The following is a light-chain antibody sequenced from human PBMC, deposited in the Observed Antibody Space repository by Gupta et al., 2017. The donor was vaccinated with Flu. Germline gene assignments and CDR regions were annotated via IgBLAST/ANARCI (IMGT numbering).Light chain of an antibody. V-gene: IGLV1-44*01. Sequence: QSVLTQPPSASGTPGQRVTISCSGSSSNIGSNAVNWYQQVPGTAPKLLIYHNNQRPSGVPDRFSGSKSGTSASLAISGLQSEDEADYYWASWDDSLNGPVFGGGTKLTGL. CDR1: SSNIGSNA. CDR2: HNN. J-gene: IGLJ3*02. CDR3: ASWDDSLNGPV.